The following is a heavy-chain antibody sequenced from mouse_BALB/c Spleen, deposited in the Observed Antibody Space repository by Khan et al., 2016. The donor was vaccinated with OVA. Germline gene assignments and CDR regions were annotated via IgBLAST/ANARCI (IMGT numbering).Heavy chain of an antibody. CDR3: ARAYGYWYCDV. D-gene: IGHD1-1*01. CDR2: IYPGDGDT. J-gene: IGHJ1*01. V-gene: IGHV1-80*01. Sequence: QVQLKQSGAELVRPGSSVKISCKASGYAFSSYWMNWMKQRPGQGLEWIGQIYPGDGDTDDNGQFKGKATLTADKSSSTAYMQLSSLTSEDSAVEFCARAYGYWYCDVWGAGTTVTVSS. CDR1: GYAFSSYW.